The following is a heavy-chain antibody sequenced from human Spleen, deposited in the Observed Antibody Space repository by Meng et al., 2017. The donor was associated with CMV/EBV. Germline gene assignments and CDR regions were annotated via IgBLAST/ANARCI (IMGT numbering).Heavy chain of an antibody. J-gene: IGHJ4*02. V-gene: IGHV3-48*01. Sequence: GESLKISCAASGFSFSSYGMHWVRQAPGKGLEWVSYISKSSSPIYYADSVKGRFTISRDNVKNSLYLQMNSLRADDTAVYYCATQRGSYCISASCSFDYWGQGTLVTVSS. D-gene: IGHD2-2*01. CDR1: GFSFSSYG. CDR2: ISKSSSPI. CDR3: ATQRGSYCISASCSFDY.